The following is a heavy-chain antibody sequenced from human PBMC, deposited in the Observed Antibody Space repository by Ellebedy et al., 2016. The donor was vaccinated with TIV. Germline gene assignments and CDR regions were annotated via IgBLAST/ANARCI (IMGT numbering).Heavy chain of an antibody. D-gene: IGHD2-2*01. J-gene: IGHJ4*02. Sequence: AASVKVSCKTSGYSFTDYHIHWMRQAPGQGLEWMGWIYPNSGDTKYEQKFQGRVTMTRDTSITTAYMELKRLTSDDTATYYCERVTFSSLSPFDYWGQGTLVTVSS. V-gene: IGHV1-2*02. CDR2: IYPNSGDT. CDR3: ERVTFSSLSPFDY. CDR1: GYSFTDYH.